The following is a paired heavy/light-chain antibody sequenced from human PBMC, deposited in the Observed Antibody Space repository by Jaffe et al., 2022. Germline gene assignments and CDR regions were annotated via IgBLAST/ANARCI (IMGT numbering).Light chain of an antibody. CDR1: QDISNY. V-gene: IGKV1-33*01. J-gene: IGKJ1*01. CDR2: DAS. CDR3: QQYDNLPRKT. Sequence: DIQMTQSPSSLSASVGDRVTITCQASQDISNYLNWYQQKPGKAPKLLIYDASNLETGVPSRFSGSGSGTDFTFTISSLQPEDIATYYCQQYDNLPRKTFGQGTKVEIK.
Heavy chain of an antibody. D-gene: IGHD3-3*01. Sequence: QVQLVQSGAEVKKPGSSVKVSCKASGGTFSSYAISWVRQAPGQGLEWMGGIIPIFGTANYAQKFQGRVTITADESTSTAYMELSSLRSEDTAVYYCASRTVITIFGVAPADYWGQGTLVTVSS. CDR2: IIPIFGTA. V-gene: IGHV1-69*01. CDR1: GGTFSSYA. J-gene: IGHJ4*02. CDR3: ASRTVITIFGVAPADY.